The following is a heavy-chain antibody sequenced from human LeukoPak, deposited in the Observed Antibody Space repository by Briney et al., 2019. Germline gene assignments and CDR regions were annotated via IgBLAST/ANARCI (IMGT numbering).Heavy chain of an antibody. Sequence: SVTVSCKASVGTFSSYAISWVRQAPGPGLEWIGGIIPIFCTANYAQKFQGRVTITADESTSTANMELSSLRSEDTAVYYCARGSRCSSTSCDAGDDYWGQGTLVTVSS. J-gene: IGHJ4*02. CDR3: ARGSRCSSTSCDAGDDY. CDR1: VGTFSSYA. V-gene: IGHV1-69*01. CDR2: IIPIFCTA. D-gene: IGHD2-2*01.